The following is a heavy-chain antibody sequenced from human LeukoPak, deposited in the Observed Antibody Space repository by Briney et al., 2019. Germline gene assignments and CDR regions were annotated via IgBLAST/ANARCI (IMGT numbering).Heavy chain of an antibody. CDR2: ISYDGSNK. V-gene: IGHV3-30-3*01. J-gene: IGHJ4*02. CDR1: GFTFSSYA. CDR3: AREWELTEFDY. D-gene: IGHD1-26*01. Sequence: GRSLRLSCAASGFTFSSYAMHWVRQAPGKGLEGVAVISYDGSNKYYADSVKGRFTISRDNSKNTLYLQMNSLRAENTAVYYCAREWELTEFDYWGQGTLVTVSS.